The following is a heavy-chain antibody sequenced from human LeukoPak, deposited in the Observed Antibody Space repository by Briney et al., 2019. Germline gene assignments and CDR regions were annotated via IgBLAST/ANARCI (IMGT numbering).Heavy chain of an antibody. CDR3: TGGGLVRGSLHWFDP. CDR2: IYYRSKWYS. J-gene: IGHJ5*02. V-gene: IGHV6-1*01. D-gene: IGHD3-10*01. Sequence: SQTLSLTCAISGDSVSGGIAGWNWIRQSPSRGLEWLGRIYYRSKWYSDYAISVKSRLTINPDTSRNQFSLQLNSVTHDDTAVYYCTGGGLVRGSLHWFDPWGQGTLVTVSS. CDR1: GDSVSGGIAG.